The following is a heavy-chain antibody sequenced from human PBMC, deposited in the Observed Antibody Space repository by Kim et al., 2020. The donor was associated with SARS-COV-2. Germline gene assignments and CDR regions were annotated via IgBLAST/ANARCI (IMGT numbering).Heavy chain of an antibody. CDR1: GYTFTSYD. CDR3: ALTPPRYRYGLAY. V-gene: IGHV1-8*01. J-gene: IGHJ4*02. CDR2: MNPNSGNT. D-gene: IGHD5-18*01. Sequence: ASVKVSCKASGYTFTSYDINWVRQATGQGLEWMGWMNPNSGNTGYAQKFQGRVTMTRNTSISTAYMELSSLRSEDTAVYYCALTPPRYRYGLAYWGQGTLVTVSS.